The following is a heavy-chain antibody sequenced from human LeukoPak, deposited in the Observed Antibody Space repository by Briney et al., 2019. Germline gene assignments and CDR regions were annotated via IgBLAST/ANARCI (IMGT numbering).Heavy chain of an antibody. Sequence: ASVKVSCKASGYTFTSYGISWVRQAPGQGLEWMGLMSTYNGNTNYAQKFQGRVTVTTDTSTSTAYMELRSLRSDDTAVFYCARRAYGRSSSIFDKWGQGTLVTVSS. D-gene: IGHD3-3*02. J-gene: IGHJ4*02. CDR2: MSTYNGNT. CDR1: GYTFTSYG. CDR3: ARRAYGRSSSIFDK. V-gene: IGHV1-18*01.